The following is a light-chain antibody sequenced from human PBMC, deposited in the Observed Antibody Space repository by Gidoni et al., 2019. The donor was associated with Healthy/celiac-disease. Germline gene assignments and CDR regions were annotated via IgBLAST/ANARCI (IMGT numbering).Light chain of an antibody. V-gene: IGLV2-14*01. J-gene: IGLJ1*01. Sequence: QSALTQPASVSGSPGQSITISCTGTSSDVGGYNYVSWYQQHPGKAPKLIIYDVSNRPSGVSNRFSGSKSGTTASLTISGLPADDEAYYYCSSYTSSSTNFFGTGTKVTVL. CDR1: SSDVGGYNY. CDR3: SSYTSSSTNF. CDR2: DVS.